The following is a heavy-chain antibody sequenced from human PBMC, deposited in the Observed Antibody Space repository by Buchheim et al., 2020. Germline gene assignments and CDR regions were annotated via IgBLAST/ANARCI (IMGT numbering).Heavy chain of an antibody. CDR1: GFTFGDYA. D-gene: IGHD5-24*01. CDR2: IRSNTFGGTT. J-gene: IGHJ4*02. V-gene: IGHV3-49*03. CDR3: TRSRDVATADY. Sequence: EVQLVESGGGLVQPGRSLRLSCTASGFTFGDYAMSWFRQAPGKGLEWISFIRSNTFGGTTEYAASVKGRFTISRDDSKSIPFLQMSSLKTEDTAVYYCTRSRDVATADYWGQGTL.